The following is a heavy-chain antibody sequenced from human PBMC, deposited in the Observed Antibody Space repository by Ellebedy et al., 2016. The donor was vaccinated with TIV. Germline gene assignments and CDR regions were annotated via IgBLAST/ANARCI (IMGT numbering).Heavy chain of an antibody. CDR1: RFTFSNNA. V-gene: IGHV3-23*01. CDR3: AKELVGQIDY. CDR2: ISGTGDRT. D-gene: IGHD1-26*01. Sequence: ETLSLTCAASRFTFSNNAMSWVRQAPGKGLEWVSTISGTGDRTFYADSVKGRFTISRDNSKNTLYLQMNSLRVEDTAVYYCAKELVGQIDYWGQGTLVTVSS. J-gene: IGHJ4*02.